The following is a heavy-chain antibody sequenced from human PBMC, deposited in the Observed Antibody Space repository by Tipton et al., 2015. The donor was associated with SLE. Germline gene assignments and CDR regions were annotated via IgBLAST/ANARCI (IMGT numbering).Heavy chain of an antibody. V-gene: IGHV1-8*01. CDR2: MNPNSGNT. D-gene: IGHD2-2*01. Sequence: QSGAEVKKPGASVKVSCKASGYTFTSYDINWVRQATGQGLEWMGWMNPNSGNTGYAQKFQGRVTMTRNTSISTAYMELSSLRSEDTAVYYGARAQGTSYYYYYMDVWGKGTTVTVSS. CDR3: ARAQGTSYYYYYMDV. J-gene: IGHJ6*03. CDR1: GYTFTSYD.